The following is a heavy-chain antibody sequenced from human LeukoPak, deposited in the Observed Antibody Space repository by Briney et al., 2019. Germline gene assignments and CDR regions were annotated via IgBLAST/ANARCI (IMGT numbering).Heavy chain of an antibody. D-gene: IGHD6-13*01. V-gene: IGHV3-23*01. CDR3: AKVPYSSGWYGIDY. CDR2: ISGSGGST. J-gene: IGHJ4*02. CDR1: GFTFTSYA. Sequence: GGSLRLSCAASGFTFTSYAMSWVRQAPGKGLEWVSSISGSGGSTYYADSVKGRFTISRDNSKNMLYLQMNSLRAEDTAVYYCAKVPYSSGWYGIDYWGQGTLVTVSS.